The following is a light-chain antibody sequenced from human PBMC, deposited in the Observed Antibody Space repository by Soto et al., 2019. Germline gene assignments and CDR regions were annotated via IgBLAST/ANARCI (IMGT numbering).Light chain of an antibody. Sequence: VVMTQSPATISVSAGERATIAXRASHSFGASLAWYQQKPGXAPSXXXAGXSTRAAGIPARLSGSGSGTEFTLTISSLQSEDFAVYYCQHYNTWTWTFGQGTKVDIK. J-gene: IGKJ1*01. CDR1: HSFGAS. CDR2: GXS. CDR3: QHYNTWTWT. V-gene: IGKV3-15*01.